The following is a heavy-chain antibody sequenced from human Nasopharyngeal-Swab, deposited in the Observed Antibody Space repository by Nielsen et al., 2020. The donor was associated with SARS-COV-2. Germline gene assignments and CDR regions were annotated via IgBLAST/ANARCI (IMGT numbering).Heavy chain of an antibody. V-gene: IGHV3-7*01. CDR2: IKQDGSEK. CDR3: ARDLHCSGGSCYSYGMDV. Sequence: GRSLRLSCAASGFTFSSYWMSWVRQAPGKGLEWVANIKQDGSEKYYVDSVKGRFTISRDNAKNSLYLQMNSLRAEDTAVYYCARDLHCSGGSCYSYGMDVWGQGTTVTVSS. J-gene: IGHJ6*02. D-gene: IGHD2-15*01. CDR1: GFTFSSYW.